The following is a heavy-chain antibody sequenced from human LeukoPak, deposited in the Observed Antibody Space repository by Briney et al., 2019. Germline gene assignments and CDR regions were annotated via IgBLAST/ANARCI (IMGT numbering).Heavy chain of an antibody. J-gene: IGHJ5*02. CDR3: ARAGPRANWFDP. CDR1: GGSISSGDYY. V-gene: IGHV4-30-4*01. Sequence: PSQTLSLTCTVSGGSISSGDYYWSWIRQPPGKGLEWIGYIYYSGSTYYNPSLKSRVTISVDTSKNQFSLKLSSVTAADTAVYYCARAGPRANWFDPWGQGTLVTVSS. CDR2: IYYSGST.